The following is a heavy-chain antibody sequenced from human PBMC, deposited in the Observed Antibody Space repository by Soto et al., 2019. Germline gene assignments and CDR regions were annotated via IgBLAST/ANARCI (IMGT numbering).Heavy chain of an antibody. V-gene: IGHV4-38-2*01. CDR2: IYYSGST. D-gene: IGHD2-15*01. Sequence: SETLSLTCAVSCYSISSGYYWGWIRQPPGKGLEWIGYIYYSGSTYYNPSLKSRVTISVDTSKNQFSLKLSSVTAADTAVYYCARRGVVVEDYYGMDFWGQGSTVTVSS. CDR3: ARRGVVVEDYYGMDF. J-gene: IGHJ6*02. CDR1: CYSISSGYY.